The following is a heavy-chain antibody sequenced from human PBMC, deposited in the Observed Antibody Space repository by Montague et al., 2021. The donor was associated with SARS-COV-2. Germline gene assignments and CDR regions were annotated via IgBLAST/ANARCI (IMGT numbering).Heavy chain of an antibody. Sequence: SETLSLTCTVSGGSITSYYWSWLRRSPGKGLEWIAYIYDGGAVNXNPSLGSRVTISTDTSKNQLSLEVNSVTAADTAVYYCVRDHPYGGPRGTYDIWGQGTVVTVSS. CDR2: IYDGGAV. D-gene: IGHD4-23*01. CDR3: VRDHPYGGPRGTYDI. CDR1: GGSITSYY. V-gene: IGHV4-59*01. J-gene: IGHJ3*02.